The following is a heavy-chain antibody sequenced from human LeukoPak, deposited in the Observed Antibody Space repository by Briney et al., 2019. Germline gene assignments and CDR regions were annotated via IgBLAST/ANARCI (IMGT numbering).Heavy chain of an antibody. D-gene: IGHD5-12*01. Sequence: GASVKVSCKASGGTFSSYAISWVRQAPGQGLEWMGGIIPIFGTANYAQKFQGRVTITADESTSTAYMELSSLRSEDTAVYYCARSGYVGTDFDYWGQGTLVTVSS. CDR2: IIPIFGTA. CDR1: GGTFSSYA. J-gene: IGHJ4*02. CDR3: ARSGYVGTDFDY. V-gene: IGHV1-69*13.